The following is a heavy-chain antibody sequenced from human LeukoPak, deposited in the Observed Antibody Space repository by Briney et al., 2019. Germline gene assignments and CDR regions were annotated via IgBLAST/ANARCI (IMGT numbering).Heavy chain of an antibody. Sequence: GASVKVSCKASGYTFTGYYMHRVRQAPGQGLEWMGWINPNSGGTNYAQKFQGRVTMTRDTSISTAYMELSRLRSDDTAVFYCATSSGWKSNIDYWGQGTLVTVSS. CDR2: INPNSGGT. J-gene: IGHJ4*02. CDR1: GYTFTGYY. D-gene: IGHD6-19*01. CDR3: ATSSGWKSNIDY. V-gene: IGHV1-2*02.